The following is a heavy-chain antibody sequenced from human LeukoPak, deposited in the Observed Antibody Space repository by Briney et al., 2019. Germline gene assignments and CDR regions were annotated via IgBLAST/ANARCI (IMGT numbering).Heavy chain of an antibody. Sequence: GASVKVSCKASGYIFTGYYMHWVRQAPGQGLEWMGWINPNSGGTNYAQKFQGRVTMTRDTSISTAYMELSRLRSDDTAVYYCARVSLSGYYDSSGPEDYWGQGTLVTVSS. J-gene: IGHJ4*02. D-gene: IGHD3-22*01. CDR2: INPNSGGT. CDR1: GYIFTGYY. CDR3: ARVSLSGYYDSSGPEDY. V-gene: IGHV1-2*02.